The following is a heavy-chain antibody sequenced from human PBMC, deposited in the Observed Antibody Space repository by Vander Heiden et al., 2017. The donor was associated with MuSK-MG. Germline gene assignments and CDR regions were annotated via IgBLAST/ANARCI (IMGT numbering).Heavy chain of an antibody. V-gene: IGHV1-2*02. CDR2: INPNTGGT. D-gene: IGHD5-12*01. CDR1: GYTFTSYY. CDR3: ARVDGYLYHFDY. Sequence: QVQLVQSGAEVKKPGASVKVSCKTSGYTFTSYYMHWVRQAPGQGLQWMGWINPNTGGTNYAQKFQGRVTMTRDTSINTAYMELSRLTSDDTAVYYCARVDGYLYHFDYWGQGTLVTVSS. J-gene: IGHJ4*02.